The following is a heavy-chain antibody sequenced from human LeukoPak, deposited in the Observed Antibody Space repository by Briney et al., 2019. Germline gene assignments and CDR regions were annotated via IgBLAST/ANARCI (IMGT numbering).Heavy chain of an antibody. CDR2: MFYNGNT. J-gene: IGHJ6*02. Sequence: SETLSLTCNVSGGSINGYYRTWIRQPPGKGLEWIGYMFYNGNTNYSPSLKSRVTISLDTSKSQISMRLTSVTAADTGVYHCARLTREDGVDVWGQGTTVTVSS. CDR3: ARLTREDGVDV. CDR1: GGSINGYY. V-gene: IGHV4-59*01.